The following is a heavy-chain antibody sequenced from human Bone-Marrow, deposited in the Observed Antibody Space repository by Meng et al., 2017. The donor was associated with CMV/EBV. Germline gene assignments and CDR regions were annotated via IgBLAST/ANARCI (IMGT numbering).Heavy chain of an antibody. Sequence: SVKVSCQASGGTFSSYAISGVRQAPGQGLEWMGGIIPIFGTANYAQKLQGRVTITTEESTSTAYMELSSLRSEDTAVYYCARNPYYYYSSTDWGQGTLVTVSS. J-gene: IGHJ4*02. V-gene: IGHV1-69*05. CDR3: ARNPYYYYSSTD. D-gene: IGHD3-22*01. CDR1: GGTFSSYA. CDR2: IIPIFGTA.